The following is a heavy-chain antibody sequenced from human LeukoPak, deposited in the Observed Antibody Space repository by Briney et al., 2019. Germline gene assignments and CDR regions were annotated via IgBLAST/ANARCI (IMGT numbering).Heavy chain of an antibody. CDR1: GYSFTSYW. D-gene: IGHD6-19*01. Sequence: GESLKISCKGSGYSFTSYWIGWVRQMPGKGLGWMGIIYPGDSDTRYSPSFQGQVTISADKSISTAYLQWSSLKASDTAMYYCARQGRSGWYSDAFDIWGQGTMVTVSS. CDR2: IYPGDSDT. V-gene: IGHV5-51*01. J-gene: IGHJ3*02. CDR3: ARQGRSGWYSDAFDI.